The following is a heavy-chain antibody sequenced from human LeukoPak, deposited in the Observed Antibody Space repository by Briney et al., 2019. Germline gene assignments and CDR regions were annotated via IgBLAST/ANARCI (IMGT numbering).Heavy chain of an antibody. J-gene: IGHJ4*02. CDR3: ARAVVPAAHFDY. V-gene: IGHV3-30-3*01. CDR1: GFTFSSYA. D-gene: IGHD2-2*01. Sequence: GRSLRLSCAASGFTFSSYAMHWVRQAPGKGLEWVAVISYDGSNKYYADSVKGRFTISRDNSKNTLYLQMNSLRAEDTAVYYCARAVVPAAHFDYWGQGTLVTVSS. CDR2: ISYDGSNK.